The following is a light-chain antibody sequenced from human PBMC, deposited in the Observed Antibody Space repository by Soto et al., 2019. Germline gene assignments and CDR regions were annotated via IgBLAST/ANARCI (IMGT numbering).Light chain of an antibody. CDR1: QGISNY. Sequence: DIQMTQSPSSLSASVGDRVTITCRASQGISNYLAWYQQKPGKVPKLLIYAASTLQSGVPSRFSGSGSGTDFTLTISILQPEDVATYYCQKYNSAITFGPGTKVDIK. J-gene: IGKJ3*01. V-gene: IGKV1-27*01. CDR2: AAS. CDR3: QKYNSAIT.